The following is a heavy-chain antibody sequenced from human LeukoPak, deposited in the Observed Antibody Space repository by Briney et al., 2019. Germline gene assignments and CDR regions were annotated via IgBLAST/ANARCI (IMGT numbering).Heavy chain of an antibody. CDR1: GFTFSHYG. CDR3: AKDWAYSGWAYYFDF. CDR2: TSGSGGST. J-gene: IGHJ4*02. Sequence: GGSLRLSCVASGFTFSHYGMSWVRQAPGRGWEWVSATSGSGGSTYYADSVKGRFTISRDNSKNSLYLQMNSLRAEDTAVYYCAKDWAYSGWAYYFDFGGQGTLVTVSS. V-gene: IGHV3-23*01. D-gene: IGHD6-19*01.